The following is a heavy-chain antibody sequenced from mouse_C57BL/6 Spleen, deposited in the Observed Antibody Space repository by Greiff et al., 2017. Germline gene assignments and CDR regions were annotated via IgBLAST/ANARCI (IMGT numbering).Heavy chain of an antibody. D-gene: IGHD5-1*01. CDR1: GYTFTSYW. J-gene: IGHJ4*01. Sequence: QVQLQQPGAELVKPGASVKMSCKASGYTFTSYWITWVKQRPGQGLEWIGEIYPGSGSTNYNEKFKGKATLTVDTSSSTAYMQLSSLTSADSAVXECATLEWEEYAMDDWGQGTSLTVSS. CDR3: ATLEWEEYAMDD. V-gene: IGHV1-55*01. CDR2: IYPGSGST.